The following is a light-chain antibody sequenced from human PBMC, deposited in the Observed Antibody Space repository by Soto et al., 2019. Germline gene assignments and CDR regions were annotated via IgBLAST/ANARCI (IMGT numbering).Light chain of an antibody. Sequence: EIVMTQSPATLSVSPGERATLSCRASQSVSSNLAWYQQKPGQAPRLLNYDASTRATGIPARFSGSGSGTEFTLTISSLQSEDFAVYYWQQYNNWPVTFGPATKVDIK. V-gene: IGKV3-15*01. CDR2: DAS. CDR3: QQYNNWPVT. CDR1: QSVSSN. J-gene: IGKJ3*01.